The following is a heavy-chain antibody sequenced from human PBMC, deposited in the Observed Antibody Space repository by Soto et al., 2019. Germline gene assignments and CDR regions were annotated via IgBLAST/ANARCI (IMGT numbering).Heavy chain of an antibody. V-gene: IGHV3-13*01. Sequence: GGSLRLSCAASGFTFSSYDMHWVRQATGKGLEWVSAIGTAGDTYYPGSVKGRFTISRENAKNSLYLQMNSLRAEDTAVYYCARKPMAVAIAPNYYYGMDVWGQGTTVTVSS. CDR3: ARKPMAVAIAPNYYYGMDV. J-gene: IGHJ6*02. CDR2: IGTAGDT. CDR1: GFTFSSYD. D-gene: IGHD2-21*01.